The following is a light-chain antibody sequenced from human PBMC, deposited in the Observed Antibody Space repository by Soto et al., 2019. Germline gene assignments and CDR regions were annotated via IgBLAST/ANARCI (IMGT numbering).Light chain of an antibody. CDR1: QGISSY. V-gene: IGKV1-8*01. J-gene: IGKJ4*01. CDR2: AAS. CDR3: QQYYSYPLT. Sequence: AIRMTQSPSSLSASTGDRVTITCRASQGISSYLAWYQQKPGKALKLLIYAASTLQSGVPSRFSGSGSGTDVTLTISCLQTEDFATYYCQQYYSYPLTFGGGTKVEIK.